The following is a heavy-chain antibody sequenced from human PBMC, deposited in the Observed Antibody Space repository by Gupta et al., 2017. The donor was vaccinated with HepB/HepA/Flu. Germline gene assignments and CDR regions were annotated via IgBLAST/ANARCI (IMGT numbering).Heavy chain of an antibody. Sequence: QVQLVESGGGVVQPGRSLRLSCAASGFTFSSYGMHWVRQAPGKWLEWVAVISYDGSNKYYADSVKGRFTISRDNSKNTLYLQMNSLRAEDTAVYYCAKDPDVGIAVAGPPFGWFDPWGQGTLVTVSS. V-gene: IGHV3-30*18. CDR1: GFTFSSYG. J-gene: IGHJ5*02. CDR3: AKDPDVGIAVAGPPFGWFDP. D-gene: IGHD6-19*01. CDR2: ISYDGSNK.